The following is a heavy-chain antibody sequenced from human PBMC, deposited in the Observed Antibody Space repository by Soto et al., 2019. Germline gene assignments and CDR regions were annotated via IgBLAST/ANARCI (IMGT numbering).Heavy chain of an antibody. V-gene: IGHV3-48*01. Sequence: GGSLRLSCAASGFTFSSYSMNWVRQAPGKGLEWVSYISSSSGTTYYADSVKGRFTISRENAKNSLYLQMNSLRAGDTAVYYCARANGSGKEFPLGIAVAGTLRAFDIWGQGTMVTVSS. D-gene: IGHD6-19*01. CDR3: ARANGSGKEFPLGIAVAGTLRAFDI. CDR1: GFTFSSYS. CDR2: ISSSSGTT. J-gene: IGHJ3*02.